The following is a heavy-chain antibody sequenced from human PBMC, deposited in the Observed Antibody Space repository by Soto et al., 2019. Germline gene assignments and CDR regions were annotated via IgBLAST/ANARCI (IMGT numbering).Heavy chain of an antibody. CDR3: ARVVGAPNGFDP. CDR1: GLTFSSNW. CDR2: IKQDGNEK. D-gene: IGHD1-26*01. Sequence: EVQLVESGGGLVQPGGSLRLSCAASGLTFSSNWMSWVRQAPGRGLECAANIKQDGNEKYYVDSVKGRFTISRDNAKNSLYLQMTSLRAEDTAVYYCARVVGAPNGFDPWGQGNLVTVSS. J-gene: IGHJ5*02. V-gene: IGHV3-7*04.